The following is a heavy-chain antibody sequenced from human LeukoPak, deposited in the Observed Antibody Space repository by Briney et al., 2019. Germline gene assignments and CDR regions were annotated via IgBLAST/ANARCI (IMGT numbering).Heavy chain of an antibody. D-gene: IGHD6-6*01. V-gene: IGHV3-23*01. Sequence: RGSLRLSCAASGLTFSSYTMSWVRQAPGKGLEWVSAIRGSGGTTYYVDSVKGRFTISRDNSKNTLYLQMNSLRAEDTAVYYCAKDRPDGRSSWGPNFWGQGTLVTVSS. J-gene: IGHJ4*02. CDR3: AKDRPDGRSSWGPNF. CDR1: GLTFSSYT. CDR2: IRGSGGTT.